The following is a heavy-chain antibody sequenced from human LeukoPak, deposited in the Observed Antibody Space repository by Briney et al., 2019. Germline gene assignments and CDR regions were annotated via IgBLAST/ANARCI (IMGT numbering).Heavy chain of an antibody. CDR2: MYYSGST. CDR3: ARGLLSSRGYSGRHYYMDV. J-gene: IGHJ6*03. CDR1: GGSISSSSYY. Sequence: SETLSLTCTVSGGSISSSSYYWGWIRQPPGKGLEWIGSMYYSGSTYYNPSLKSRVTMSVDTSKNQFSLKLSSVTAADTAVYYCARGLLSSRGYSGRHYYMDVWGKGTTVTVSS. D-gene: IGHD5-12*01. V-gene: IGHV4-39*07.